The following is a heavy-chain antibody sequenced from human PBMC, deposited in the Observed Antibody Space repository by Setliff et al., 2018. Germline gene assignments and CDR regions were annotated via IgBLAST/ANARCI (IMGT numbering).Heavy chain of an antibody. V-gene: IGHV4-4*09. CDR2: ISSSGTP. CDR1: GDSMTVYY. J-gene: IGHJ4*02. Sequence: SETLSLTCTVSGDSMTVYYWTWVRQSPGKGLEWIGYISSSGTPNYNPSLKSRVTILIDKSKNQFSLTLTSVTAADTAFYYCARARSLDFDFWGPGTLVTSPQ. CDR3: ARARSLDFDF.